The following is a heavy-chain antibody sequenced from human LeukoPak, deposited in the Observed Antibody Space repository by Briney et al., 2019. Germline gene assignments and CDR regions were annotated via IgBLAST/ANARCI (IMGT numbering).Heavy chain of an antibody. CDR3: ARGSSGYNVFDM. D-gene: IGHD3-22*01. Sequence: SETLSLTCSVSGGSISNYYWTWIRQTPGNRLEWIGHIYYSGPTTYNPSLKSRVTISIDTSKNQFSLKLSSVTAADTAVYYCARGSSGYNVFDMWGRGTMVAVSS. CDR1: GGSISNYY. J-gene: IGHJ3*02. CDR2: IYYSGPT. V-gene: IGHV4-59*08.